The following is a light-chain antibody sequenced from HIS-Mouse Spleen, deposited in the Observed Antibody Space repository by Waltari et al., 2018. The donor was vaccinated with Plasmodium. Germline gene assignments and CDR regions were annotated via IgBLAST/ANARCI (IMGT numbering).Light chain of an antibody. CDR2: DAS. Sequence: EIVLTQSPATLSLSPGERDTLSCRASQSVSSYLAWYQQKPGQAPRLLIYDASNRATGIPARFSGSWSGTDFTLTISSLEPEDFAVYYCQQRSNWPPTFGQGTRLEIK. V-gene: IGKV3-11*01. J-gene: IGKJ5*01. CDR1: QSVSSY. CDR3: QQRSNWPPT.